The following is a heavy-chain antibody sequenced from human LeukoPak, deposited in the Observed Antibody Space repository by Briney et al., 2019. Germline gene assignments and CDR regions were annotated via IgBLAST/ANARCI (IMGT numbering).Heavy chain of an antibody. Sequence: PSETLSLTCAVSGGSFSGYYWTWIRQPPGKGLEWIGEINHSGSTNYNPSLKGRVTISVDTSKNQFSLKLSSVTAADTAVYYCARGYNWNYVLNFDYWGQGTLVTVSS. CDR3: ARGYNWNYVLNFDY. V-gene: IGHV4-34*01. CDR1: GGSFSGYY. D-gene: IGHD1-7*01. CDR2: INHSGST. J-gene: IGHJ4*02.